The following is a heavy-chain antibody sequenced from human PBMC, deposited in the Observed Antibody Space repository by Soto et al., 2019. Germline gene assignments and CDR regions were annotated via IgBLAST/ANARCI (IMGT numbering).Heavy chain of an antibody. CDR2: LYTDNTA. J-gene: IGHJ4*02. CDR1: GFSVSGVS. CDR3: ARVDTLYAEVDH. D-gene: IGHD3-16*01. Sequence: EVQLVESGGDLVQPGGSLRLSCAVSGFSVSGVSMTWVRQVPGKGLEWISLLYTDNTAYYADSVKGRFTISKDSSKDTLFLQLNGLRAEDTAVYYCARVDTLYAEVDHWGQGTLVTVSS. V-gene: IGHV3-66*01.